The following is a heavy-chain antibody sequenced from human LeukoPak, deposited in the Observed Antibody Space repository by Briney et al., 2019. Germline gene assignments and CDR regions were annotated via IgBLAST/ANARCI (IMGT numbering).Heavy chain of an antibody. Sequence: PGRSLRLSCAASGFTFSSYGMHWVRQAPGKGLEWVAVIWYDGSNKYYADSVKGRFTISRDNSKNTLYLQMNSLRAEDTAVYYCARDGVGRTIDYWGQGTLVTVSS. V-gene: IGHV3-33*01. CDR3: ARDGVGRTIDY. D-gene: IGHD1-26*01. J-gene: IGHJ4*02. CDR1: GFTFSSYG. CDR2: IWYDGSNK.